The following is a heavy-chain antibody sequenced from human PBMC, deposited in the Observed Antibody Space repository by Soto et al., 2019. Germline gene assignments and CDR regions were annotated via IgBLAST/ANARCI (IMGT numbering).Heavy chain of an antibody. Sequence: SETLSLTCSVSAYSVSSSDYYWAWIRQPPGKGLEWLGSMLYSGLTYYNPSLKSRVTLSVDTSKNQFSVRLYSVTASDTAVYYCAPLSVSLSGPYGIHVWGQGTTVTVSS. D-gene: IGHD2-15*01. CDR1: AYSVSSSDYY. J-gene: IGHJ6*02. V-gene: IGHV4-39*01. CDR3: APLSVSLSGPYGIHV. CDR2: MLYSGLT.